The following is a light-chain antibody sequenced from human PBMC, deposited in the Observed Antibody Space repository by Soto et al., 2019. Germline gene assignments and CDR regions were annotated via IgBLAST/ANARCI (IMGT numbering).Light chain of an antibody. Sequence: DIVMTQSPDSLAVYLGERATINCKSRQSVLYSSNNKNYLAWYQQKPGQPPKLLIYWASTRGSGVPDRFSGSGSGTDFTLSISSLQAEDVAVYYCQHYDTYSHYTFGQGTRLEIK. V-gene: IGKV4-1*01. CDR3: QHYDTYSHYT. CDR1: QSVLYSSNNKNY. CDR2: WAS. J-gene: IGKJ2*01.